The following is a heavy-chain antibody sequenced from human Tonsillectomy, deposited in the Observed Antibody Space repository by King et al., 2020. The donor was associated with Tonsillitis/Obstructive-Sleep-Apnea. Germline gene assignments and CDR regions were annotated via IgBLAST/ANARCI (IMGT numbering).Heavy chain of an antibody. D-gene: IGHD6-19*01. CDR3: ARGGSGWFRL. J-gene: IGHJ4*02. CDR1: GFTFSDYS. Sequence: VQLMEAVGGLVKPGGSLRLSCAASGFTFSDYSMNWVRQALGQGLEWVSSMSSGSRSTYFADSVKGRFTISRDNAKNSLFMQMISLSAEETAVYYCARGGSGWFRLWGQGSLVTVSS. CDR2: MSSGSRST. V-gene: IGHV3-21*01.